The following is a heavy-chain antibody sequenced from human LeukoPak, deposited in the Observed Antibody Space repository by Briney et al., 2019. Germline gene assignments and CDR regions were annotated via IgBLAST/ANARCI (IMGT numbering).Heavy chain of an antibody. CDR2: TVAGYSET. CDR3: VKDFCRGGNCPFPFFDS. D-gene: IGHD4-23*01. Sequence: GGSLRLSCVASGFTISGHAMSWVRQAPAKGLEWVTITVAGYSETHYADSVRGRFTISRDDSSNTLSLEMNSLRADDTGTYYCVKDFCRGGNCPFPFFDSWGQGTVVTVSS. CDR1: GFTISGHA. J-gene: IGHJ4*02. V-gene: IGHV3-23*01.